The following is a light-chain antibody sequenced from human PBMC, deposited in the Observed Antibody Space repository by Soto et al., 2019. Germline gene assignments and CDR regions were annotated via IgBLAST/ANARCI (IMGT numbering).Light chain of an antibody. CDR1: QSLVHSDGTTY. V-gene: IGKV2-30*02. CDR2: KVS. J-gene: IGKJ1*01. CDR3: MQGTHCPHT. Sequence: DVVMTQSPLSLPVTLGQPASISCKSSQSLVHSDGTTYYLNWFQQRPGQSPRRLIYKVSYRDSGVPDRFSGSGSGTDFTLQISRVEAEVVGVYYCMQGTHCPHTFGQGTKV.